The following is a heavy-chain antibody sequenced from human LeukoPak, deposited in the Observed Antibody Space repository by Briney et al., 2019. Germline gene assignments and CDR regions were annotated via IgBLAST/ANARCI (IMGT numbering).Heavy chain of an antibody. D-gene: IGHD5-24*01. J-gene: IGHJ5*02. CDR3: ARAPLVLQYRWWFDP. CDR2: VRGSGDGT. Sequence: GGSLRLSCAASGFTFSSYAMTWVRQAPGKGLEWVSTVRGSGDGTYYADSVKGRFTISRDNAKNSLYLQMNSLRAEDTAVYHCARAPLVLQYRWWFDPWGQGTLVIVSS. V-gene: IGHV3-23*01. CDR1: GFTFSSYA.